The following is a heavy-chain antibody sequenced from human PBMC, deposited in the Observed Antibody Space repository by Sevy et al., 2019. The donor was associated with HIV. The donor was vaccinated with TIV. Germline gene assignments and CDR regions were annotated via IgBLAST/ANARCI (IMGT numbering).Heavy chain of an antibody. Sequence: SETLSLTCTVSGGSISSSTYYWGWIRQRPGKGLEWIPRIYYSGSTYYNVSLESRVTISVDMSKNQFSLRLSSVTAADTAVYYSARHGGIAVATLDYWGQGTLVTVSS. D-gene: IGHD6-19*01. V-gene: IGHV4-39*01. CDR2: IYYSGST. CDR1: GGSISSSTYY. J-gene: IGHJ4*02. CDR3: ARHGGIAVATLDY.